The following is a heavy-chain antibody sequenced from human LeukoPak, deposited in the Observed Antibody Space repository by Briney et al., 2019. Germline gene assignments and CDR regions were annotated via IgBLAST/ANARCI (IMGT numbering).Heavy chain of an antibody. CDR1: GGSISSYY. Sequence: SETLSLTCTVSGGSISSYYWSWIRQPPGKGLEWIGYIYDSESTNYNPSLKSRVTISVDTSKNQFSLKLSSVTAADTAVYYCARRVTTGTLGGNWFDPWGQGTLVTVSS. V-gene: IGHV4-59*01. CDR2: IYDSEST. CDR3: ARRVTTGTLGGNWFDP. J-gene: IGHJ5*02. D-gene: IGHD1-1*01.